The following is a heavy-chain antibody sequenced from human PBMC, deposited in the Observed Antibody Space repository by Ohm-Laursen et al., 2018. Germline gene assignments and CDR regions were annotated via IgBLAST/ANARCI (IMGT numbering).Heavy chain of an antibody. D-gene: IGHD1-26*01. CDR1: GESSSGYF. CDR2: INQSGST. CDR3: ARDLVHGSYAHDAFDI. Sequence: SETLSLTCAVNGESSSGYFWNWIRQPPGKGLEWIGEINQSGSTKYNPSLKRRVTLSADSSNSQFSLKLSSVTAADTAVYYCARDLVHGSYAHDAFDIWGQGTMVTVSS. V-gene: IGHV4-34*01. J-gene: IGHJ3*02.